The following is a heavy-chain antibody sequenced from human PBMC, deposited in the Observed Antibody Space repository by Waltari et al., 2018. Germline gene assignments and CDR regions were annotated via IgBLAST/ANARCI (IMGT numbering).Heavy chain of an antibody. Sequence: EVQLVESGGGLVQPGGSLRLSCAASGFTFSSYWRHWVRQAPGKGLVWVSGINSAGSTTTYADSVKGRFTISRDKAKNTLYLQMNSLRAEDTAVYYCARVAVTTPWYFERWGRGTLVTVSS. V-gene: IGHV3-74*01. D-gene: IGHD2-21*02. CDR1: GFTFSSYW. CDR2: INSAGSTT. J-gene: IGHJ2*01. CDR3: ARVAVTTPWYFER.